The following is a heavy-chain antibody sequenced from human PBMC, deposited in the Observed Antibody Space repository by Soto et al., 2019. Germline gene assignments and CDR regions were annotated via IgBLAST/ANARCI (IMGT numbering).Heavy chain of an antibody. CDR1: GGTFSNYR. J-gene: IGHJ4*02. V-gene: IGHV1-69*13. Sequence: SVKVSCKASGGTFSNYRISWVRQAPGQGLEWMGGILPISGAANYAQKFQGRVTITADESTSTACMELSSLGSEDTAVYYCARGGGQNYGSGNYAFDYSGPGTLLTVSS. D-gene: IGHD3-10*01. CDR3: ARGGGQNYGSGNYAFDY. CDR2: ILPISGAA.